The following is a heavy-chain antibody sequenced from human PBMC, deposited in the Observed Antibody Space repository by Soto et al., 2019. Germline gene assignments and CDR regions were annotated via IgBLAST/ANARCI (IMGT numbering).Heavy chain of an antibody. J-gene: IGHJ6*02. CDR1: RDSVRISIYY. V-gene: IGHV4-39*01. D-gene: IGHD3-10*01. CDR3: STRGLKVDYYSGMDV. CDR2: IYYSGST. Sequence: PSETLALTCAFSRDSVRISIYYVGWIRQPPGKGLEWIGSIYYSGSTSYNPSLKSRVTISVETSKNQFTLKLSSVAAADTAVYYCSTRGLKVDYYSGMDVWGQGTTVTVSS.